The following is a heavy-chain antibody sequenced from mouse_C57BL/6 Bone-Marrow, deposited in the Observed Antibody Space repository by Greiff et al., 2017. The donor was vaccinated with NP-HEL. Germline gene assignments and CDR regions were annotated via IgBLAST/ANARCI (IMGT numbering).Heavy chain of an antibody. V-gene: IGHV1-81*01. J-gene: IGHJ2*01. CDR3: ARTDYGSRRRYFYY. Sequence: QVQLQQSGAELARPGASVKLSCKASGYTFTSYGISWVKQRTGQGLEWIGEIYPRSGNTYYNEKFKGKGTLTADKSSSTAYIELRSLTSEDSAVYFCARTDYGSRRRYFYYWGQGTTLTVSS. D-gene: IGHD1-1*01. CDR2: IYPRSGNT. CDR1: GYTFTSYG.